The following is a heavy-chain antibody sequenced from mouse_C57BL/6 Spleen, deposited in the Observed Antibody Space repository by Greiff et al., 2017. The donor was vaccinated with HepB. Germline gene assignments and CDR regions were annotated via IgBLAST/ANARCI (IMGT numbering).Heavy chain of an antibody. CDR3: ARRGVLLDFDY. CDR2: IHPNSGST. J-gene: IGHJ2*01. Sequence: QVQLQQPGAELVKPGASVKLSCKASGYTFTSYWVHWVKQRPGQGLEWIGMIHPNSGSTNYNEKFKSKATLTVDKSSSTAYMQLSSLTSEDSAVYYCARRGVLLDFDYWGQGTTLTVSS. D-gene: IGHD1-1*01. CDR1: GYTFTSYW. V-gene: IGHV1-64*01.